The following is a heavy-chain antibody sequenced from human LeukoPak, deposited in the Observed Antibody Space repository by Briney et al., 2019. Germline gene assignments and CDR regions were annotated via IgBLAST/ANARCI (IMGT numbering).Heavy chain of an antibody. CDR3: ARGDSSGYYTSYYYGMDV. V-gene: IGHV1-69*13. CDR1: GGTFSSYA. D-gene: IGHD3-22*01. Sequence: SVKVSCKASGGTFSSYAISWVRQAPGQGLEWMGGIIPIFGTANYAQKFQGRVTITADESTSTAYTELSSLRSEDTAVYYCARGDSSGYYTSYYYGMDVWGQGTTVTVSS. J-gene: IGHJ6*02. CDR2: IIPIFGTA.